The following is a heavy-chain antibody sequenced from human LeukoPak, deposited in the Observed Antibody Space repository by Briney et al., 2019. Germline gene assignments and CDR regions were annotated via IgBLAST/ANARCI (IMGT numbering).Heavy chain of an antibody. J-gene: IGHJ4*02. Sequence: GGSLRLSCAASGFTFDDYGMSWVRQAPGKGLEWVSGINWNGGSTGYADSVKGRFTISRDNAKNSLYLQMNSLRAEDTALYYCARDSPYPIALAGTFDYWGQGTLVTVSS. CDR3: ARDSPYPIALAGTFDY. CDR1: GFTFDDYG. D-gene: IGHD6-19*01. CDR2: INWNGGST. V-gene: IGHV3-20*04.